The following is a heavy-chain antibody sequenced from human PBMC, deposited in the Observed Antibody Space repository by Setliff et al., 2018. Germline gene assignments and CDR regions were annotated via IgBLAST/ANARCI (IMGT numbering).Heavy chain of an antibody. CDR3: ARGGGRIRQLGATGVHTLDI. J-gene: IGHJ3*02. CDR1: GGSIRNYY. Sequence: PSETLSLTCTVSGGSIRNYYWSWIRQPPGKGLEWIGYVQTGGSTNYNPSLKSRVNISVDTSKKQFSLKLSSVTAADTAVYYCARGGGRIRQLGATGVHTLDIWGQGTVVTVSS. V-gene: IGHV4-4*08. CDR2: VQTGGST. D-gene: IGHD1-26*01.